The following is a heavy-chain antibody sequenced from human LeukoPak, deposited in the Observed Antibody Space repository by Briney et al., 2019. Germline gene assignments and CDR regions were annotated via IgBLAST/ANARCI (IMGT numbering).Heavy chain of an antibody. V-gene: IGHV3-23*01. CDR3: ATDRGRYYDSRGFYWGYYFDS. J-gene: IGHJ4*02. CDR2: ISGRGDST. Sequence: QPGGSLRLSCAACGFTFSTYAENGLRRAPGKGLEGVSTISGRGDSTYPSDSVKGRFTISRDNSEDTLYLQMMSERVDDTGVYYCATDRGRYYDSRGFYWGYYFDSWGQGILVTVST. D-gene: IGHD3-22*01. CDR1: GFTFSTYA.